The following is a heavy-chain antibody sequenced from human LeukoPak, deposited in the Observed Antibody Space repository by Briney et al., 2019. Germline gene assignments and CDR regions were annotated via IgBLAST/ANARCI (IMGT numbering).Heavy chain of an antibody. CDR3: AKTRSYSSSWYSRYYFDY. D-gene: IGHD6-13*01. V-gene: IGHV3-23*01. Sequence: PRGSLRLSCAASGFTFSSYAMSWVRQAPGKGLEWVSAISGSGGSTYYADSVKGRFTISRDNSKNTLYLQMNSLRAEDTAVYYCAKTRSYSSSWYSRYYFDYWGQGTLVTVSS. CDR2: ISGSGGST. CDR1: GFTFSSYA. J-gene: IGHJ4*02.